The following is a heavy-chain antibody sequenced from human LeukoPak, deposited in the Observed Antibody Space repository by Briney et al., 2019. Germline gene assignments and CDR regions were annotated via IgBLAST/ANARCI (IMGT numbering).Heavy chain of an antibody. J-gene: IGHJ4*02. CDR3: AKGTVTTPHYFDY. CDR2: IKQDGSEK. D-gene: IGHD4-17*01. CDR1: GFTFSSYW. Sequence: PGGSLRLSCAASGFTFSSYWMSWVRQAPGKGLEWVANIKQDGSEKYYVDSVKGRFTISRDNAKNSLYLQMNSLRAEDTAVYYCAKGTVTTPHYFDYWGQGTLVTVSS. V-gene: IGHV3-7*03.